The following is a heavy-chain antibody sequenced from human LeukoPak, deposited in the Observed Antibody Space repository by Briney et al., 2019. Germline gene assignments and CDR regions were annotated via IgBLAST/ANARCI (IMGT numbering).Heavy chain of an antibody. J-gene: IGHJ4*02. CDR3: ARHRTQHRYSYDRPVRYFDY. D-gene: IGHD5-18*01. V-gene: IGHV4-30-4*08. Sequence: SQTLSLTCTVSGGSINSGDYYWSWIRQPPGKGLEWIGYIYYSGTTYYNPSLKSRVTISVDTSKNQFSLELNSVTAADTAVYYCARHRTQHRYSYDRPVRYFDYWGQGTLVTVSS. CDR2: IYYSGTT. CDR1: GGSINSGDYY.